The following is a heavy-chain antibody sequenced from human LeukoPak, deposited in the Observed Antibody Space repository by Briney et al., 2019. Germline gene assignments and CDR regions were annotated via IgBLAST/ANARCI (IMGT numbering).Heavy chain of an antibody. V-gene: IGHV3-33*06. D-gene: IGHD6-19*01. Sequence: PGGSLRLSCAASGFTFSSYSMNWVRQAPGKGLEWVAVIWYDGSNKYYADSVKGRFTISRDNSKNTLYLQMNSLRAEDTAVYYCAKTNSSGWYVFDYWGQGTLVTVSS. CDR3: AKTNSSGWYVFDY. J-gene: IGHJ4*02. CDR1: GFTFSSYS. CDR2: IWYDGSNK.